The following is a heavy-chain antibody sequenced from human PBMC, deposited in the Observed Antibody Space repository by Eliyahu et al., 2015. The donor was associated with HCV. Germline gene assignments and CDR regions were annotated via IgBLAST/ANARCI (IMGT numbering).Heavy chain of an antibody. Sequence: EVQLLESGGGLVQPGGSLRLSCAASGFTFSNYVMSWVRQAPGKGLEWVSAISGGGGTTFYADSVRGHFTISRDNSKNTVYLXMNRLRAEDTAVYYCAKYHASGSYYHHAQWGQGTLVTVSS. CDR3: AKYHASGSYYHHAQ. CDR1: GFTFSNYV. CDR2: ISGGGGTT. J-gene: IGHJ4*02. D-gene: IGHD3-10*01. V-gene: IGHV3-23*01.